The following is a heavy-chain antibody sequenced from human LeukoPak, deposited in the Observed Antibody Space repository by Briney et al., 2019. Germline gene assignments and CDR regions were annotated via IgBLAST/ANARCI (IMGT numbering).Heavy chain of an antibody. CDR2: TYYRSKLYN. D-gene: IGHD6-19*01. CDR1: GDSFSSNSAA. Sequence: QTLSLTCAISGDSFSSNSAAWNWIRQSPSRGLEWLGRTYYRSKLYNDYAVSVKSLITINPDTSKNQFSLQLNSVTPEDTAVYYCARDLGIAVAGFFDYWGQGTLVTVSS. V-gene: IGHV6-1*01. CDR3: ARDLGIAVAGFFDY. J-gene: IGHJ4*02.